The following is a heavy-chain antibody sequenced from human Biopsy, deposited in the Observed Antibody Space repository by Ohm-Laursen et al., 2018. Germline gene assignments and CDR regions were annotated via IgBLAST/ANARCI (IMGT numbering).Heavy chain of an antibody. J-gene: IGHJ2*01. Sequence: TLSLTCSVSGASVKTSGYFWAWIRQRPGKGLEWIGYISYNERTRYNPSLTSRLAISFDTSNNRISLQLRSVSAADTAVYYRVREPKTGTAEAWYFDLWGRGSPVTVPS. CDR2: ISYNERT. V-gene: IGHV4-31*03. D-gene: IGHD3-9*01. CDR1: GASVKTSGYF. CDR3: VREPKTGTAEAWYFDL.